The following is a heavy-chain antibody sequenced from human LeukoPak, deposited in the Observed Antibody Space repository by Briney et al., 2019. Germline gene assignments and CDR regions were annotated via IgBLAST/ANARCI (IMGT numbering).Heavy chain of an antibody. CDR3: ARDIAAAGNDAFDI. J-gene: IGHJ3*02. CDR2: ISAYNGNT. Sequence: ASVKVSCKASGYTFTSYGISWVRQAPGQGLEWMGWISAYNGNTNYAQKLQGRVTMTTDTSTSTAYMELRSLGSDDTAVYYCARDIAAAGNDAFDIWGQGTMVTVSS. CDR1: GYTFTSYG. D-gene: IGHD6-13*01. V-gene: IGHV1-18*01.